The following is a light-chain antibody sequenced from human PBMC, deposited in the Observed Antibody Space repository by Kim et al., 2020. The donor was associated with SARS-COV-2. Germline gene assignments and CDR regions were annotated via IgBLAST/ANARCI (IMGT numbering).Light chain of an antibody. Sequence: ALGQTVRITCQGDSSRSYYASWYQQKPGQAPVIVIYGKNNRPSGIPDRFSGSSSGNTASLTITGAQAEDEADYYCNSRDSSGNHAVFGGGTQLTVL. V-gene: IGLV3-19*01. CDR3: NSRDSSGNHAV. CDR2: GKN. CDR1: SSRSYY. J-gene: IGLJ7*01.